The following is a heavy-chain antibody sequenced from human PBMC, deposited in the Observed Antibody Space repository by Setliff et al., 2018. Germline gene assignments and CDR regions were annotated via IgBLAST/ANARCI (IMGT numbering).Heavy chain of an antibody. J-gene: IGHJ6*03. CDR2: INTNTGNP. Sequence: ASVKVSCKASGSTFTGYAINWVRQAPGQGLEYLGWINTNTGNPTYVQGFTGRFVFSLDTSVSTAYLQISSLKAEDTAVYYCARGVYEYSYGYRGHYYYYMDVWGKGATVTVSS. CDR1: GSTFTGYA. V-gene: IGHV7-4-1*02. D-gene: IGHD3-16*01. CDR3: ARGVYEYSYGYRGHYYYYMDV.